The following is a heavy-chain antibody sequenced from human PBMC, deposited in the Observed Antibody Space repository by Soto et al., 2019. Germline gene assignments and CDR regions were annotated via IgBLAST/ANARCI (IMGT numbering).Heavy chain of an antibody. D-gene: IGHD3-22*01. CDR3: ARGDGSGYQFFDY. V-gene: IGHV4-59*08. J-gene: IGHJ4*02. CDR2: IYYTGST. CDR1: GGSISSYY. Sequence: SSETLSLTCTVSGGSISSYYWSWIRQPPGKGLEWIGYIYYTGSTNYNPSLKSRVTISVETSKNQFSLKLSSVTAAETAVYYCARGDGSGYQFFDYWGQGTPVTVSS.